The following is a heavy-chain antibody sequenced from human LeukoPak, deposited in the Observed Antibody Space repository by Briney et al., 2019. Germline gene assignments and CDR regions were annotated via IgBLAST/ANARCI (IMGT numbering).Heavy chain of an antibody. CDR2: IYYSGST. CDR3: ARDPPGAGG. V-gene: IGHV4-30-4*08. Sequence: SETLSLTCTVSGGSISSSSYYWGWIRQPPGKGLEWIGYIYYSGSTYYNPSLKSRVTISVDTSKNQFSLKLSSVTAADTAVYYCARDPPGAGGWGQGTLVTVSS. D-gene: IGHD1-26*01. CDR1: GGSISSSSYY. J-gene: IGHJ4*02.